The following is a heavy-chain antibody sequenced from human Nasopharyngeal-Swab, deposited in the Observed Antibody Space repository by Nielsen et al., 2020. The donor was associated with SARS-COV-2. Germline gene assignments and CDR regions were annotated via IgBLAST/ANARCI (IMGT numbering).Heavy chain of an antibody. D-gene: IGHD6-6*01. CDR3: AKDRRSSSSVGWFDP. Sequence: GESLKISCAASGFTFSSYGMHWVRQAPGKGLEWVAVIWYDGSNKYYADSVKGRFTISRDNSKNTLYLQMNSLRAEGTAVYFCAKDRRSSSSVGWFDPWGQGTLVSVSS. CDR1: GFTFSSYG. J-gene: IGHJ5*02. V-gene: IGHV3-33*06. CDR2: IWYDGSNK.